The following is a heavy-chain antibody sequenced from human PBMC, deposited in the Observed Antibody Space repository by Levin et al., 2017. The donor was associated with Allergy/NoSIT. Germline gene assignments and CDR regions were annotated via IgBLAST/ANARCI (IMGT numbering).Heavy chain of an antibody. CDR3: AKEGPTYYDILTGYYVRAPMSHAFDI. CDR1: GFTFSSYA. J-gene: IGHJ3*02. Sequence: PGGSLRLSCAASGFTFSSYAMSWVRQAPGKGLEWVSAISGSGGSTYYADSVKGRFTISRDNSKNTLYLQMNSLRAEDTAVYYCAKEGPTYYDILTGYYVRAPMSHAFDIWGQGTMVTVSS. D-gene: IGHD3-9*01. V-gene: IGHV3-23*01. CDR2: ISGSGGST.